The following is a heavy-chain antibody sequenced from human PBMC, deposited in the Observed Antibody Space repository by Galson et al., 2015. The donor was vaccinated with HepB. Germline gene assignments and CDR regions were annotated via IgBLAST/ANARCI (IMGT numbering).Heavy chain of an antibody. J-gene: IGHJ5*02. V-gene: IGHV3-23*01. CDR3: AKAGGYEVDWFDP. CDR2: ISGSGGST. CDR1: GFTFSSYA. D-gene: IGHD2-15*01. Sequence: SLRLSCAASGFTFSSYAMSWVRQAPGKGLEWVSAISGSGGSTYYVDSVKGRFTISRDNSKNTLYLQMNSLRAEDTAVYYCAKAGGYEVDWFDPWGQGTLVTVSS.